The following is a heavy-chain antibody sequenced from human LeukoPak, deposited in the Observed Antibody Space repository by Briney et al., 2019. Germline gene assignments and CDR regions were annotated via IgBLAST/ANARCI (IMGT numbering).Heavy chain of an antibody. Sequence: GESLKISCKGSGYSFTSYWIGWVRQMPGKGLEWMGIIYPGDSDTRYSPSFQGQVTISADKSISTAYLQWSSLKASDTAMYYCARQGKLGYCSSTSCYRGSVYAFDIWGQGTMVTVPS. CDR1: GYSFTSYW. CDR2: IYPGDSDT. D-gene: IGHD2-2*01. V-gene: IGHV5-51*01. CDR3: ARQGKLGYCSSTSCYRGSVYAFDI. J-gene: IGHJ3*02.